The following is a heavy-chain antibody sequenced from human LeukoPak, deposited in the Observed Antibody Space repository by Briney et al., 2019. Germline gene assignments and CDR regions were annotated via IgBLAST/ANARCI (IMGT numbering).Heavy chain of an antibody. CDR1: GVSITSSSYY. CDR3: ARVGSSWYAFDY. D-gene: IGHD6-13*01. CDR2: IYYSGST. Sequence: SETLSLTCTVSGVSITSSSYYWAWLRQPPGKGLEWIGSIYYSGSTYYNPSLKSRVTISVDTSKNQFSLKLSSVTAADTAVYYCARVGSSWYAFDYWGQGTLVTVSS. V-gene: IGHV4-39*01. J-gene: IGHJ4*02.